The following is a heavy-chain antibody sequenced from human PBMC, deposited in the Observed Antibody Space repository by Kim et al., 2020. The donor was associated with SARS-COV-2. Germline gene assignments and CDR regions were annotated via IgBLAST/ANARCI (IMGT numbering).Heavy chain of an antibody. V-gene: IGHV1-18*01. Sequence: AQELQGRVTMTTDTSTSTAYMELRSLRSDDTAVYYCARVGGAYSSSWYNYWGQGTLVTVSS. D-gene: IGHD6-13*01. CDR3: ARVGGAYSSSWYNY. J-gene: IGHJ4*02.